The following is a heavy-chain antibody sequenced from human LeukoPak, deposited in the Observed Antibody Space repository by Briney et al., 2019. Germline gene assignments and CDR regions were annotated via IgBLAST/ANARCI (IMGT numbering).Heavy chain of an antibody. V-gene: IGHV3-30*04. CDR1: GFTFSSYA. J-gene: IGHJ5*02. CDR2: ISYDGSNK. D-gene: IGHD6-6*01. Sequence: PGGSLRLSCAASGFTFSSYAMHWVRQAPGKGLEWVAGISYDGSNKYYADSVKGRFTISRDNSKNTLYLQMNSLRAEDTAVYYCAASFPWAARHLLELWFDPWGQGTLVTVSS. CDR3: AASFPWAARHLLELWFDP.